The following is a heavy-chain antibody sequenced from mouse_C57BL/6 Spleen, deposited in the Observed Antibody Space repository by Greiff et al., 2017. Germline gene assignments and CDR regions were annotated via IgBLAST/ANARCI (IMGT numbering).Heavy chain of an antibody. V-gene: IGHV1-61*01. CDR1: GYTFTSYW. D-gene: IGHD2-4*01. CDR2: IYPSDSET. Sequence: QVQLQQSGAELVRPGSSVKLSCKASGYTFTSYWMDWVKQRPGQGLEWIGNIYPSDSETHYNQKFKDKATLTVDKSSSTAYMQLSSLTSEDSAVYYCARYYDYDGGKAYWGQGTLVTVSA. CDR3: ARYYDYDGGKAY. J-gene: IGHJ3*01.